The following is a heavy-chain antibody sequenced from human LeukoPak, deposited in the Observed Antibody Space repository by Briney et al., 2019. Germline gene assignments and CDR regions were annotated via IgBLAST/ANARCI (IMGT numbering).Heavy chain of an antibody. CDR2: IIPIFGTA. CDR1: GGTFSSYA. V-gene: IGHV1-69*06. CDR3: ARDTCTNGVCHLYYYMDV. D-gene: IGHD2-8*01. J-gene: IGHJ6*03. Sequence: GASVKVSCKASGGTFSSYAISWVRQAPGQGLEWMGGIIPIFGTANYAQKFQGRVTITADKSTSTAYMELSSLRSEDTAVYYCARDTCTNGVCHLYYYMDVWGKGTTVTVSS.